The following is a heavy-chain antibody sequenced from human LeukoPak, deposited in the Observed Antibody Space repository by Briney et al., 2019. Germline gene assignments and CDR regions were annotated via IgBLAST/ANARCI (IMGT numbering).Heavy chain of an antibody. Sequence: GGSLRLSCAASGFTFSSFAMSWVRQAPGKGLAWVSRINSDGSSTSYADSVKGRFTISRDNAKNTLYLQMNSLRAEDTAVYYCAGDELSSGWYYFDYWGQGTLVTVSS. CDR1: GFTFSSFA. D-gene: IGHD6-19*01. CDR3: AGDELSSGWYYFDY. V-gene: IGHV3-74*01. J-gene: IGHJ4*02. CDR2: INSDGSST.